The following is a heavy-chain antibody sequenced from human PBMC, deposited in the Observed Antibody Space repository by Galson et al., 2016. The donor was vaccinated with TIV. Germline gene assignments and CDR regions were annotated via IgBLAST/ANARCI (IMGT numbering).Heavy chain of an antibody. CDR1: GFTFSDYW. CDR3: ARRYFDL. CDR2: IMQGGSEK. Sequence: SLRLSCAASGFTFSDYWMHWVRQAPGKGLEWVANIMQGGSEKYYVDSVKGRFIISRDNTKNSLYLQMNSLRAEDTAVYYCARRYFDLWGRGTLVTVSS. J-gene: IGHJ2*01. V-gene: IGHV3-7*01.